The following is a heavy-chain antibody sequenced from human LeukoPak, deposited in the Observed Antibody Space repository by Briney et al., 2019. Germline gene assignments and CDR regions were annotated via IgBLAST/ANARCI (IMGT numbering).Heavy chain of an antibody. CDR3: AKTARWELPLSLDY. CDR2: IYSGGST. Sequence: GGSLRFSCAASGFTVSSNYMSWVSQAPGKGLEWVSVIYSGGSTYYADSVKGRFTISRDNSKNTLYLQMNSLRAEDTAVYYCAKTARWELPLSLDYWGQGTLVTVSS. V-gene: IGHV3-53*01. J-gene: IGHJ4*02. D-gene: IGHD1-26*01. CDR1: GFTVSSNY.